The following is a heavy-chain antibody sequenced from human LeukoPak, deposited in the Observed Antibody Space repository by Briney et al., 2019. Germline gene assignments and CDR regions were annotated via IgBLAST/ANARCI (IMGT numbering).Heavy chain of an antibody. CDR3: AREHGHYYDSSGYLSL. CDR1: GFIFSDYY. Sequence: GGSLRLSCAASGFIFSDYYMSWIRQAPGKGLEWVSYNSSSGSTIYYADSVKGRFTISRDNAKNALYLQMNSLRAEDTAVYYCAREHGHYYDSSGYLSLWGQGTLVTVSS. V-gene: IGHV3-11*01. J-gene: IGHJ4*02. CDR2: NSSSGSTI. D-gene: IGHD3-22*01.